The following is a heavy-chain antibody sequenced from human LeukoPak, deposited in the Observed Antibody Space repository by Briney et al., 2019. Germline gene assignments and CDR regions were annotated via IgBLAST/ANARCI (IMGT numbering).Heavy chain of an antibody. CDR2: MSNDGSEK. D-gene: IGHD5-12*01. CDR1: GFTFSNCV. CDR3: ARELRDSGYDFDY. Sequence: GGSLRLSCAASGFTFSNCVMHWVRQAPRKRLQGVAAMSNDGSEKYYADSVKGRFTISRDNSKNTLYLQMNSLRPEDTAVYYCARELRDSGYDFDYWGQGTLVTVSS. V-gene: IGHV3-30*04. J-gene: IGHJ4*02.